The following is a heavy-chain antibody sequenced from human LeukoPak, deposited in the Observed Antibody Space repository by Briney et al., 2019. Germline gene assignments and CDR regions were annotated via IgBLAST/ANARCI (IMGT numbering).Heavy chain of an antibody. CDR2: IYHSGST. CDR1: GYSISRGYY. CDR3: ARVAVCSGGSCYSGWFDP. D-gene: IGHD2-15*01. J-gene: IGHJ5*02. V-gene: IGHV4-38-2*01. Sequence: PPETLSLTCAVSGYSISRGYYWGWIRQPPGKGLEWIGSIYHSGSTHYNPSPKSRVTILVDTSKNQFSLQLSSVTAADTAVYYCARVAVCSGGSCYSGWFDPWGQGTLVTVSS.